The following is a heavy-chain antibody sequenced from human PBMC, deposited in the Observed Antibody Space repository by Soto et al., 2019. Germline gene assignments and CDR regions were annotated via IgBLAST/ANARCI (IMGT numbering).Heavy chain of an antibody. V-gene: IGHV3-23*01. CDR2: ISGSGGST. CDR3: AKGPGIAATVDY. D-gene: IGHD6-13*01. CDR1: GFTFSSYA. Sequence: EVQLLESGGGLVQPGGSLRLSCAASGFTFSSYAMSWVRQAPGKGLEWVSAISGSGGSTYYADSVKGRFIISRDNSKNTLYLQMNSLRAEDTAVCYCAKGPGIAATVDYWGQGTLVTVSS. J-gene: IGHJ4*02.